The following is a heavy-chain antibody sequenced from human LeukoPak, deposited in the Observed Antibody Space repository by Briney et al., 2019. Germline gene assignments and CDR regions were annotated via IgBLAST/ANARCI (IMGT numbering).Heavy chain of an antibody. V-gene: IGHV3-23*01. CDR1: GFTFSNYA. J-gene: IGHJ4*02. CDR3: AKAQYSSSWYADY. D-gene: IGHD6-13*01. Sequence: GGSLRLSCAASGFTFSNYAMSWVRQAPGKGLEWVSAISGSGGSTYYADSVKGRFTISRDNSKNTVYLQMNSLRAEDTAVYYCAKAQYSSSWYADYWGQGTLVSVSS. CDR2: ISGSGGST.